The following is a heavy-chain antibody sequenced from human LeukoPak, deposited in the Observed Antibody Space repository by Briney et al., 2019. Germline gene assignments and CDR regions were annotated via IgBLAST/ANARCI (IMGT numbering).Heavy chain of an antibody. V-gene: IGHV1-46*01. D-gene: IGHD1-1*01. Sequence: ASVKVSCTASGYTFTSYYMHWVRQAPGQGLEWMGIINPSGGSTSYAQKFQGRVTMTRDTSTSTVYMELSSLRSEDTAVYYCAKDHSDYWNEAGGMDVWGQGTTVTVSS. CDR2: INPSGGST. CDR3: AKDHSDYWNEAGGMDV. J-gene: IGHJ6*02. CDR1: GYTFTSYY.